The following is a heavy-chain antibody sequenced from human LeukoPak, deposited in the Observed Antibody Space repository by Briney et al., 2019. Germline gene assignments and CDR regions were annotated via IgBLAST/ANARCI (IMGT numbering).Heavy chain of an antibody. CDR2: IYYSVST. V-gene: IGHV4-30-4*08. CDR3: ARTRIAARRYLYYMDV. Sequence: KSSQTLSLTCTVSGGSISSGDYYWSWIRQPPGKCLEWIGYIYYSVSTYYNPSLKSRVTISVDTSKNQFYLKLSSVTAADTAVYYRARTRIAARRYLYYMDVWGKGTTVTVSS. CDR1: GGSISSGDYY. D-gene: IGHD6-6*01. J-gene: IGHJ6*03.